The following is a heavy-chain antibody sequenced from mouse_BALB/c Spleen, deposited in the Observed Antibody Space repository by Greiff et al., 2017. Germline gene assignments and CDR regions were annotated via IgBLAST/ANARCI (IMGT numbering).Heavy chain of an antibody. CDR1: GFTFSSFG. CDR3: ARQGYDYDGYAMDY. V-gene: IGHV5-17*02. Sequence: EVQVVESGGGLVQPGGSRKLSCAASGFTFSSFGMHWVRQAPEKGLEWVAYISSGSSTIYYADTVKGRFTISRDNPKNTLFLQMTSLRSEDTAMYYCARQGYDYDGYAMDYWGQGTSVTVSS. D-gene: IGHD2-4*01. CDR2: ISSGSSTI. J-gene: IGHJ4*01.